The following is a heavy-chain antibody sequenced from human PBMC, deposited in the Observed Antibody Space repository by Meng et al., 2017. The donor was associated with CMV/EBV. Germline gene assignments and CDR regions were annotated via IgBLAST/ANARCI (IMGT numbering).Heavy chain of an antibody. D-gene: IGHD3-22*01. CDR3: ARAKIMYYYDSSGYYYDY. CDR1: AGALSGSY. CDR2: INHSGST. V-gene: IGHV4-34*01. J-gene: IGHJ4*02. Sequence: LPHWSAGRLKPTETLSLTRAVYAGALSGSYWSVIRQPPGKGLEWSGEINHSGSTKYNPSLKRRVTISVDRSKNQFSLKLSSVTAADTAVYYCARAKIMYYYDSSGYYYDYWGQGTLVTVSS.